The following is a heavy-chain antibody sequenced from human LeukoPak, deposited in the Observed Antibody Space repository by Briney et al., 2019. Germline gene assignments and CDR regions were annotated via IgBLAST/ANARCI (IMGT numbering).Heavy chain of an antibody. CDR3: ARDGYYGSGSYYNVADY. V-gene: IGHV1-69*05. Sequence: GASVKVSCKASGGTFSSYAISWVRQAPGQGLEWMGGIIPIFGTANYAQKFQGRVMITTDESTSTAYMELSSLRSEDTAVYYCARDGYYGSGSYYNVADYWGQGTLVTVSS. J-gene: IGHJ4*02. CDR2: IIPIFGTA. CDR1: GGTFSSYA. D-gene: IGHD3-10*01.